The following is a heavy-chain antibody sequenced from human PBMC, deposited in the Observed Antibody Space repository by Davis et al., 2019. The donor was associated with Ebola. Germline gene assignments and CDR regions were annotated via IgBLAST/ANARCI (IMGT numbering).Heavy chain of an antibody. D-gene: IGHD1-1*01. CDR2: INPNSGDT. CDR1: GYTLTDYQ. Sequence: ASVTVSCKASGYTLTDYQMHWVRQAPGQGLEWMGWINPNSGDTNYAQKFQGRVTMTRDTSVTTAYMELSRLRSGDTAFYYCARLGSSNWNDYWGQGTLVTVSS. J-gene: IGHJ4*02. V-gene: IGHV1-2*02. CDR3: ARLGSSNWNDY.